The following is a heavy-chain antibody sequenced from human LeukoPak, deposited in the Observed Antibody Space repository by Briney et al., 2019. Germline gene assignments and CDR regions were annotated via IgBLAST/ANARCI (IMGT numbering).Heavy chain of an antibody. CDR1: GGSISSYY. Sequence: SETLSLTCAVSGGSISSYYWSWIRQPPGKGLEWIGYIYYSGSTNYNPSLKSRVTVSVDTSKNQFSLKLSSVTAADTAVYYCARDRLGIAAAGTSGMDVWGQGTTVTVSS. V-gene: IGHV4-59*01. D-gene: IGHD6-13*01. CDR3: ARDRLGIAAAGTSGMDV. CDR2: IYYSGST. J-gene: IGHJ6*02.